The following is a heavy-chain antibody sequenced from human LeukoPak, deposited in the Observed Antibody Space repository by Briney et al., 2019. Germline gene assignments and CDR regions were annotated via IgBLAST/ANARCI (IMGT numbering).Heavy chain of an antibody. CDR2: IYYSGST. J-gene: IGHJ5*02. CDR3: ARPAYGSGSYYKRGWFDP. CDR1: GGSISSSSYY. V-gene: IGHV4-39*07. D-gene: IGHD3-10*01. Sequence: SETLSLTCTVSGGSISSSSYYWGWIRQPPGKGLEWIGSIYYSGSTYYNPSLKSRVTISVDTSKTQFSLKLSCVTAADTGVYYCARPAYGSGSYYKRGWFDPWGQGTLVTVSS.